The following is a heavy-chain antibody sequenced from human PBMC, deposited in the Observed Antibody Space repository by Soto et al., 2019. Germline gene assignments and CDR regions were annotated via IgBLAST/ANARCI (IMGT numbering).Heavy chain of an antibody. CDR1: GFIYSDYY. V-gene: IGHV3-11*01. CDR2: ISGNGRII. J-gene: IGHJ4*02. D-gene: IGHD4-17*01. Sequence: QVLLVESGGGLVKPGGSLRLSCATSGFIYSDYYMHWICQVPGKGLEWISYISGNGRIIQYEDSAKGRFTISMDNAQNSLYLQMNSLRAEDTALYFCARDFDADSRTDFNYWCQGTLVTVSS. CDR3: ARDFDADSRTDFNY.